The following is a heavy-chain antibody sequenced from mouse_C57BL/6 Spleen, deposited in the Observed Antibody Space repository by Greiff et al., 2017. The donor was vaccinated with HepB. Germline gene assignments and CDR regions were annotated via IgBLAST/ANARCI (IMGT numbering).Heavy chain of an antibody. CDR2: IDPANGNT. J-gene: IGHJ1*03. Sequence: VHVKQSVAELVRPGASVKLSCTASGFNIKNTYMHWVKQRPEQGLEWIGRIDPANGNTKYAPKFQGKATITADTSSNTAYLQLSSLTSEDTAIYYCARKWDHYYGSSLWYFDVWGTGTTVTVSS. CDR3: ARKWDHYYGSSLWYFDV. CDR1: GFNIKNTY. D-gene: IGHD1-1*01. V-gene: IGHV14-3*01.